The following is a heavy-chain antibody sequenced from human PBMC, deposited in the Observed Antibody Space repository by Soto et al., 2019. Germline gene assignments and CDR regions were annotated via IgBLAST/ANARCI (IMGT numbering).Heavy chain of an antibody. V-gene: IGHV1-18*01. CDR3: ERSHGDYAGS. Sequence: QVQLVQSGAAVKKPGASVKVSGKASGYTFTSYGISWVRQAPGQGLEWMGWISAYNGNTNYAQKLQGRVTMTTDPSASTAYMELSSPRSDDTAVYYCERSHGDYAGSWVQGTLVMVSS. J-gene: IGHJ5*02. CDR2: ISAYNGNT. CDR1: GYTFTSYG. D-gene: IGHD4-17*01.